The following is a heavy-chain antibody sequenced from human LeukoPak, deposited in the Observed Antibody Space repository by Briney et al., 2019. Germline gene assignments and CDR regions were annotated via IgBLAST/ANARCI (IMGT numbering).Heavy chain of an antibody. V-gene: IGHV1-24*01. D-gene: IGHD4-17*01. CDR3: ATVDQFGTVTDC. CDR1: GYTLTELS. J-gene: IGHJ4*02. CDR2: FDPEDGET. Sequence: ASVKVSCKVSGYTLTELSMHWVRQAPGKGLEWMGGFDPEDGETIYAQKFQGRVTMTEDTSTDTAYMELSSLRSEDTAVYYCATVDQFGTVTDCWGQGTLVTVSS.